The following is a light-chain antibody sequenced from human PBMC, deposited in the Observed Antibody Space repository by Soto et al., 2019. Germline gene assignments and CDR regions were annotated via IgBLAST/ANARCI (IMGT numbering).Light chain of an antibody. J-gene: IGKJ5*01. CDR2: GAS. V-gene: IGKV3-20*01. Sequence: EIVLTQSPGTLSLSPGERATLSCGASQSVSSSYLAWYQQKPGQTPSLLIYGASGRATGIPDRFSGSGSGTDFTLTISRLEPEDFAVYYCQQYVSSPPVTFGQGTRLEIK. CDR1: QSVSSSY. CDR3: QQYVSSPPVT.